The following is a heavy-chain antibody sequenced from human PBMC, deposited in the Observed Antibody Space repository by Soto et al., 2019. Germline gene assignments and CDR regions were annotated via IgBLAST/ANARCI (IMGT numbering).Heavy chain of an antibody. J-gene: IGHJ6*02. V-gene: IGHV5-51*01. D-gene: IGHD6-13*01. CDR1: GYSFTSYW. Sequence: GESLNISCAGSGYSFTSYWIGWVRQMPGKGLEWMGIIYPGDSDTRYSPSFQGQVTISADKSISTAYLQWSSLKASDTAMYYCARTSAAGKYYYGMDVWGQGTTVTVSS. CDR3: ARTSAAGKYYYGMDV. CDR2: IYPGDSDT.